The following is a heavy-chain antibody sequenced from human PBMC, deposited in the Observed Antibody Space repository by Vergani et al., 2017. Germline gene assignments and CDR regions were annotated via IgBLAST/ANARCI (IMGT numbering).Heavy chain of an antibody. D-gene: IGHD2-2*01. CDR3: TSHGVVVPAAMDAFDI. CDR1: GGSISSYY. Sequence: QVQLQESGPGLVKPSETLSLTCTVSGGSISSYYWSWIRQPPGKGLEWIGYIYYSGSTNYNPSLKSRVTISVDTSKNQFSLKLSSVTAADTAVYYCTSHGVVVPAAMDAFDIWGQGTMVTVSS. J-gene: IGHJ3*02. CDR2: IYYSGST. V-gene: IGHV4-59*01.